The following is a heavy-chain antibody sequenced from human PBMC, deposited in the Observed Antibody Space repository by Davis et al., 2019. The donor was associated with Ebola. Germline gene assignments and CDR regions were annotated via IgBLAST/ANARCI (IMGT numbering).Heavy chain of an antibody. V-gene: IGHV3-48*01. Sequence: GSLRLSCAGSGFTFVSYTMNWVRQAPGKGLEWISYISSSSSAIYYAESVKGRFTISRDNAKNSLYLQMSTLRAEDTAVYYCASGSATVTYEEDVWGQGTTVTVSS. CDR1: GFTFVSYT. CDR2: ISSSSSAI. J-gene: IGHJ6*02. CDR3: ASGSATVTYEEDV. D-gene: IGHD4-17*01.